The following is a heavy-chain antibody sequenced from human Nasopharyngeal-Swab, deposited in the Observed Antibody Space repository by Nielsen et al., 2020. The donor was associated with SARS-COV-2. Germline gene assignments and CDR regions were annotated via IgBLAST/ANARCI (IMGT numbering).Heavy chain of an antibody. D-gene: IGHD1-26*01. CDR3: ARAREKVGATNY. V-gene: IGHV3-11*01. CDR2: ISSSGSTI. Sequence: GESLKISCAASGFTFSDYYMSWIRQAPGKGLGWVSYISSSGSTIYYADSVKGRFTISRDNAKNSLYLQMNSLRAEDTAVYYCARAREKVGATNYWGQGTLVTVSS. CDR1: GFTFSDYY. J-gene: IGHJ4*02.